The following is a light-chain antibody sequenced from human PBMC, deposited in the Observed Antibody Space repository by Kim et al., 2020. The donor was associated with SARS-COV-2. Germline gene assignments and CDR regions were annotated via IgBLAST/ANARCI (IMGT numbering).Light chain of an antibody. CDR2: QDS. CDR1: KLGDKY. Sequence: SSSLPPPPSFSFSPFPPSLITCSGDKLGDKYACWYQQKPGQSPVLVIYQDSKRPSGIPERFSGSNSGNTATLTISGTQAMDEADYYCQAWDSSTSNVVFGGGTQLTV. J-gene: IGLJ2*01. V-gene: IGLV3-1*01. CDR3: QAWDSSTSNVV.